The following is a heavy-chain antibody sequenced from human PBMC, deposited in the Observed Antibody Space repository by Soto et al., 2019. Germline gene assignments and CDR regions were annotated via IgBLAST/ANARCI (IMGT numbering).Heavy chain of an antibody. Sequence: EVQLLESGGGLVQPGGSLRLSCAASGFTFSSYAMSWVRQAPGKGLEWVSIIGVGGGDRYYPESVNGRFTIFRDNSRDTLYLEMNSLRDEDTAVYYCARVRFGELVWGQGTLVTVSS. V-gene: IGHV3-23*01. J-gene: IGHJ4*02. CDR1: GFTFSSYA. D-gene: IGHD3-10*01. CDR2: IGVGGGDR. CDR3: ARVRFGELV.